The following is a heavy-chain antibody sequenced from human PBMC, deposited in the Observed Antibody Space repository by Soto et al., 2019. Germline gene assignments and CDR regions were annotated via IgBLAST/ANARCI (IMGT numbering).Heavy chain of an antibody. D-gene: IGHD3-22*01. V-gene: IGHV1-46*01. Sequence: ASVKVSCKASGYTFTSYYMHWVRQAPGQGLEWMGKINPSGGSTSYAQKFQGRVTITRDTSTSTVYMELSSLRSEDTAVYYCARDTQYYYDSSGYRPIYGMDVWGQGTTVTVSS. CDR2: INPSGGST. J-gene: IGHJ6*02. CDR3: ARDTQYYYDSSGYRPIYGMDV. CDR1: GYTFTSYY.